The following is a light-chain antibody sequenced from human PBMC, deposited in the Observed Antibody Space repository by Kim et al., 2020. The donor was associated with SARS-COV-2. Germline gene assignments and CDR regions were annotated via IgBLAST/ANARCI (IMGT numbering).Light chain of an antibody. CDR1: SSDVGGYNY. CDR2: EVS. Sequence: GQSVTISCTGTSSDVGGYNYVSWYQQHPGKAPKLMIYEVSKQPSGVPDRFSGSKSGNTASLTVSGLQAEDEADYYCSSYAGSNNVVFGGGTQLTVL. J-gene: IGLJ2*01. CDR3: SSYAGSNNVV. V-gene: IGLV2-8*01.